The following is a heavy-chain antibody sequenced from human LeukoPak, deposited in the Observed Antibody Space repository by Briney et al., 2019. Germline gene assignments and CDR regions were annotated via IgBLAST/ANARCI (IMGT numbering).Heavy chain of an antibody. V-gene: IGHV1-69*04. Sequence: ASVKVSCKASGGTFSSYAISWVRQAPGQGLEWMGRIIPFFGIANYAQKFQGRVTITADKSTSTAYMELSSLRSEDTAVYYCARDSRVVVVPAAMKYYYYGMDVWGQGTTVTVSS. CDR2: IIPFFGIA. CDR3: ARDSRVVVVPAAMKYYYYGMDV. J-gene: IGHJ6*02. CDR1: GGTFSSYA. D-gene: IGHD2-2*01.